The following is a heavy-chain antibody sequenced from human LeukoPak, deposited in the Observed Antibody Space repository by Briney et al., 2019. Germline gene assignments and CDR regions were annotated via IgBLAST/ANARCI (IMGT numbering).Heavy chain of an antibody. CDR3: AKGRNQWELLPEFDY. CDR2: ISGSGGST. CDR1: GFTFRSYA. J-gene: IGHJ4*02. D-gene: IGHD1-26*01. V-gene: IGHV3-23*01. Sequence: GGSLRLSCAASGFTFRSYAMSWVRQAPGKGLEWVSAISGSGGSTYYADSVKGRFTISRDNSKNTLYLQMNSLRAEDTAVYYCAKGRNQWELLPEFDYWGQGTLVTVSS.